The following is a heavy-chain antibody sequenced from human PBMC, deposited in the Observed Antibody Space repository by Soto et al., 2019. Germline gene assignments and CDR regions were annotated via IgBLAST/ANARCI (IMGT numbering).Heavy chain of an antibody. CDR3: ARGSYYDILTGYFFDAFDI. Sequence: GSLRLSCAASGFTFRSYSMNWVREAPVNGVEWGSSISSSSSYIYYADSVKGRFTISRDNAKNSLYLQMNSLRAEDTAVYYCARGSYYDILTGYFFDAFDIWGQGTMVTVSS. CDR2: ISSSSSYI. CDR1: GFTFRSYS. V-gene: IGHV3-21*01. J-gene: IGHJ3*02. D-gene: IGHD3-9*01.